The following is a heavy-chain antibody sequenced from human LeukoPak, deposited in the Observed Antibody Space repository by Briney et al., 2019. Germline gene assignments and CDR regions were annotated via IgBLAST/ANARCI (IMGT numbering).Heavy chain of an antibody. Sequence: ASVKVSCKVSGYTLTELSMHWVRQAPGKGLEWMGSFDPEDGETIYAQKFQGRVTMTEDTSTDTAYMELSSLRSEDTAVYYCATFVVVPADIGLGWFDPWGQGPLVTVSS. CDR2: FDPEDGET. J-gene: IGHJ5*02. CDR3: ATFVVVPADIGLGWFDP. D-gene: IGHD2-2*02. CDR1: GYTLTELS. V-gene: IGHV1-24*01.